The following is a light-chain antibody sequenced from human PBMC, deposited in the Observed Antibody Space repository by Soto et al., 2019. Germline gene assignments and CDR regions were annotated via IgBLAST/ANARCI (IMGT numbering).Light chain of an antibody. CDR1: QNIIKY. CDR3: QQTYTTPYT. V-gene: IGKV1-39*01. J-gene: IGKJ2*01. CDR2: GAS. Sequence: DIQMTQSPSSLSASVGDRVTITCRTSQNIIKYLNWYQQKPGKAPKFLIYGASTLQTGVLSRFSGGGSGTDFTLTISSLQPEDFATYYCQQTYTTPYTFGQGTKLDIK.